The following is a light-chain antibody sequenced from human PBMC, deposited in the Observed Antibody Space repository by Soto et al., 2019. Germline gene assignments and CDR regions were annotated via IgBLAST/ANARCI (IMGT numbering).Light chain of an antibody. CDR1: SSDVGDYPY. CDR2: EVT. J-gene: IGLJ6*01. Sequence: QSVLTQPASVSGSPGQSITISCTGTSSDVGDYPYVSWYQQHPGKVPKLIIYEVTNRPSGVSGRFSGSKSENTASLTISGLQAEDEADYYCSSYSRTNPLGFGSGTKLTVL. V-gene: IGLV2-14*01. CDR3: SSYSRTNPLG.